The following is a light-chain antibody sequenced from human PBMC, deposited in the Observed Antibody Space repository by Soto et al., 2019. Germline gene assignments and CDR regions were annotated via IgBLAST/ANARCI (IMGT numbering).Light chain of an antibody. Sequence: QSALTKPPSAYGSPRQSVTISCTGTSSDVGGYNYVSWYQQHLGKVPKLLISEVTRRPSGVPDRVSGSKSGNKASLTVSALQAEDEAHYYCSSYSGNNVVIFGGGTKLTVL. V-gene: IGLV2-8*01. CDR2: EVT. CDR3: SSYSGNNVVI. CDR1: SSDVGGYNY. J-gene: IGLJ2*01.